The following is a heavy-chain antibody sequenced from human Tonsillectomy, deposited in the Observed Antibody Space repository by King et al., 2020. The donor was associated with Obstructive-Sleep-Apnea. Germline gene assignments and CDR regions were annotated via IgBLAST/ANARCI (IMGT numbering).Heavy chain of an antibody. Sequence: VQLVESGAEVKKPGASVKVSCKASGYTFSSYDINWVRQATGQGLEWMGWMNPNSGNTGYAQKFQGRVTMTRNTSISTAYMELSSLRSEDTAVYFCARVYSVAAARRVRLLYWGQGTLVTVSS. V-gene: IGHV1-8*01. CDR2: MNPNSGNT. D-gene: IGHD6-13*01. CDR3: ARVYSVAAARRVRLLY. CDR1: GYTFSSYD. J-gene: IGHJ4*02.